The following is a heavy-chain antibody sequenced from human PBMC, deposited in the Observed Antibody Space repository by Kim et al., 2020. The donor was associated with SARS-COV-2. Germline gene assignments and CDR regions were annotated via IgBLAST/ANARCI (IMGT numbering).Heavy chain of an antibody. D-gene: IGHD3-10*01. V-gene: IGHV4-61*01. Sequence: SETLSLTCTVSGGSVSSGSYYWSWIRQPPGKGLEWIGYIYYSGSTNYNPSLKSRVTISVDTSKNQFSLKLSSVTAADTAVYYCARVRVRGVYYYYYYGMDVWGQGTTVTVSS. J-gene: IGHJ6*02. CDR2: IYYSGST. CDR3: ARVRVRGVYYYYYYGMDV. CDR1: GGSVSSGSYY.